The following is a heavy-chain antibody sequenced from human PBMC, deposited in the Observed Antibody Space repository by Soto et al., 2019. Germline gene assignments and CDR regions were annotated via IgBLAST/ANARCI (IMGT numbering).Heavy chain of an antibody. J-gene: IGHJ5*02. CDR1: GYTFTNNG. V-gene: IGHV1-18*04. CDR3: ASAPPYSSSSSWFDP. CDR2: ISAYDGNT. D-gene: IGHD6-6*01. Sequence: QVQLVQSGAEVKKPGASVKVSCKASGYTFTNNGISWVRQAPGQGLEWMGWISAYDGNTNYAQKFQGRVTMTTDTSTSTAYMELRSLRSDDAAVYYCASAPPYSSSSSWFDPWGHGTLVTVSS.